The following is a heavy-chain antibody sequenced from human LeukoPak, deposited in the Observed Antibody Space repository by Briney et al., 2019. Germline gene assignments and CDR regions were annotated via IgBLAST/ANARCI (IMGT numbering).Heavy chain of an antibody. D-gene: IGHD4/OR15-4a*01. CDR2: IKPDSGAT. Sequence: ASLKLSCKASGYTFTVHYLHWLRQAPGQGLEWMGWIKPDSGATNFAHNFQGRVTMTSDTSINTAYMELSSLTSDDSAMYYCARDHDYGPDYWGQGTLVTVSA. CDR1: GYTFTVHY. CDR3: ARDHDYGPDY. V-gene: IGHV1-2*02. J-gene: IGHJ4*02.